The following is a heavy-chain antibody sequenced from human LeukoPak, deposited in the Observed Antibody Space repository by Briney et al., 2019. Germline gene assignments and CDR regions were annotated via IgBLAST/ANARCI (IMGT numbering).Heavy chain of an antibody. CDR3: AKGLTYYYDSSGYTECAFDI. Sequence: PGGSLRLSCAASGFTFSSYAMSWVRQAPGKGLEWVSAISGSGGNTYYADSVKGRFTISGDNSKNTLYLQMNSLRAEDTAVYYCAKGLTYYYDSSGYTECAFDIWGQGAMVTVSS. V-gene: IGHV3-23*01. CDR1: GFTFSSYA. CDR2: ISGSGGNT. D-gene: IGHD3-22*01. J-gene: IGHJ3*02.